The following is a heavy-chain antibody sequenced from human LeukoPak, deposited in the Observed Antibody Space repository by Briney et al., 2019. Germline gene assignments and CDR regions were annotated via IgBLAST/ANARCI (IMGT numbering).Heavy chain of an antibody. D-gene: IGHD5-12*01. V-gene: IGHV4-59*02. J-gene: IGHJ4*02. CDR2: IHHSGGT. CDR1: GGSVSSYY. Sequence: SETLFLTCTVSGGSVSSYYWSWIRQSPGKGLEWIGYIHHSGGTNYNPSLKSRAAISVETSKNQFSLKLRSVTAADTAVYYCARDGASGVDIVAHTFDYWGQGTLVTVSS. CDR3: ARDGASGVDIVAHTFDY.